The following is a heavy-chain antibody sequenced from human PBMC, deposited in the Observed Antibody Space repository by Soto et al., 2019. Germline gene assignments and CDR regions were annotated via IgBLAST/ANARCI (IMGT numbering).Heavy chain of an antibody. D-gene: IGHD2-2*01. J-gene: IGHJ4*02. CDR2: IKNGAGDT. V-gene: IGHV3-74*01. CDR1: GFTLSSYW. Sequence: GGSLRLSCAASGFTLSSYWMYWVRQTPGKGLVWVARIKNGAGDTSYAESVKGRFTISRDNAKNSLYLQMNRLRAEDTAVYYCAREIVVARGASYFDYWGPGTLVTVSS. CDR3: AREIVVARGASYFDY.